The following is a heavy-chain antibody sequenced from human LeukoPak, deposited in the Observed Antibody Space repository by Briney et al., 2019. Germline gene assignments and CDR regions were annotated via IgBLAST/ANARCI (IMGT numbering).Heavy chain of an antibody. CDR1: GYTFTGYY. Sequence: ASVKVSCKASGYTFTGYYVHWVRQAPGQGLEWMGRINPNSGGTNYAQKFQGRVTMTRDTSISTAYMELSRLRSDDTAVYYCARDQGAYDSSGYLNWFDPWGQGTLVTVSS. D-gene: IGHD3-22*01. V-gene: IGHV1-2*06. CDR2: INPNSGGT. CDR3: ARDQGAYDSSGYLNWFDP. J-gene: IGHJ5*02.